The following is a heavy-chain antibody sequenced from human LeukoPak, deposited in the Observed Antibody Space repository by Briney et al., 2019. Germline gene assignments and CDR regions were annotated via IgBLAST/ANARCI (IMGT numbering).Heavy chain of an antibody. CDR1: GYTFTGYY. CDR2: INPNSGGT. Sequence: ASVKVSCKASGYTFTGYYMHWVRQAPGQGLEWMGWINPNSGGTNYAQKFQGRVTMTRDTSISTAYMELSRLRSDDTAVHYYARVLEWLGTLGSWFDPWGQGTLVTVSS. D-gene: IGHD3-3*01. J-gene: IGHJ5*02. CDR3: ARVLEWLGTLGSWFDP. V-gene: IGHV1-2*02.